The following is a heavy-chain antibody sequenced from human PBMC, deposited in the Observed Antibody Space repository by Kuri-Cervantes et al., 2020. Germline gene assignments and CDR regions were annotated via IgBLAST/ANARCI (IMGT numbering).Heavy chain of an antibody. CDR2: ISAYNGNT. J-gene: IGHJ6*03. V-gene: IGHV1-18*01. Sequence: ASVKVSCKASGYTFTSYGISWVRQAPGQGLEWMGWISAYNGNTNYAQKLQGRVTMTTDTSTSTAYMELRSLRSDDTAVYYCARDQYYDFLSGYYRPPTKGYMDVWGKGTTVTVSS. D-gene: IGHD3-3*01. CDR3: ARDQYYDFLSGYYRPPTKGYMDV. CDR1: GYTFTSYG.